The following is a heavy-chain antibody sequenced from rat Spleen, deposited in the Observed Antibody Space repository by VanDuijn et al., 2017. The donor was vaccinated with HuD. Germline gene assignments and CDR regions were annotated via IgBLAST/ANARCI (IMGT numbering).Heavy chain of an antibody. D-gene: IGHD1-2*01. CDR2: ISTSGSRT. Sequence: EVQLVESGGGLVQPGRSLKLSCAASGFTFSNYYMAWVRQAPKKGLEWVATISTSGSRTYYPDSVKGRFTISRDNAKSSLYLQMNSLKSEDTATYYCARHIDSSYYFDYWGQGVMVTVSS. CDR1: GFTFSNYY. CDR3: ARHIDSSYYFDY. J-gene: IGHJ2*01. V-gene: IGHV5-25*01.